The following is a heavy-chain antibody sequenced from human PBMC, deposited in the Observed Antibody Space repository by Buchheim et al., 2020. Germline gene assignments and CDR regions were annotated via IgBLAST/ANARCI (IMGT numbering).Heavy chain of an antibody. CDR2: INSDGSST. Sequence: EVQLVESGGGLVQPGGSLRLSCAASGFTFSDLWMHWVRQTSGKGLMWVSRINSDGSSTIYGESVKGRFTVSRDNAKNTLYLQMNSLRAEDTGVYYCARDPLLNGGTLDYWGQGT. CDR3: ARDPLLNGGTLDY. D-gene: IGHD1-1*01. J-gene: IGHJ4*02. CDR1: GFTFSDLW. V-gene: IGHV3-74*01.